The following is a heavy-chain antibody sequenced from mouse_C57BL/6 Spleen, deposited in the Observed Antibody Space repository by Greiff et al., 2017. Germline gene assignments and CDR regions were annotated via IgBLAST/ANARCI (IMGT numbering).Heavy chain of an antibody. J-gene: IGHJ2*01. CDR1: GFNIKDDY. V-gene: IGHV14-4*01. CDR2: IDPENGDT. D-gene: IGHD1-1*01. Sequence: QLQQSGAELVRPGASVKLSCTASGFNIKDDYMHWVKQRPEQGLEWIGWIDPENGDTEYASKFQGKATITADTSSNTAYLQLSSLTSEDTAVYYCTTDYYGSSFDYWGQGTTLTVSS. CDR3: TTDYYGSSFDY.